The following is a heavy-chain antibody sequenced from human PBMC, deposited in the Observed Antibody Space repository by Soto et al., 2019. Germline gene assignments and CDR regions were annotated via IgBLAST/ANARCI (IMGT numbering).Heavy chain of an antibody. J-gene: IGHJ6*02. CDR2: IYYNGNT. CDR1: GGSISSGAYD. V-gene: IGHV4-31*03. Sequence: QVQLQQSGPGLVKPSQTLSLTCTVSGGSISSGAYDWSWIRQHPGKGLEWIGFIYYNGNTYYSPSLKSRVTISVDTSKNQFSLRLSSVTAAATAVYYCARVTGTPGYYYYGIDVWGQGTTVTVSS. D-gene: IGHD1-1*01. CDR3: ARVTGTPGYYYYGIDV.